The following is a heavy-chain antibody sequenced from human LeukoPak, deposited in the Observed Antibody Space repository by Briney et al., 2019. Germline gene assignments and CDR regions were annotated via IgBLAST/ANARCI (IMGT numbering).Heavy chain of an antibody. V-gene: IGHV5-51*01. Sequence: GESLQISCNGSGYNFSNYWIGWVRHLPGRGLEWMGTIFPDDSDTRYSPSFRGQVTMSADRSINTAYLHWRSLKASDTAMYYCARHEDPISSWYESWGQGTLVTVSS. D-gene: IGHD6-13*01. CDR2: IFPDDSDT. J-gene: IGHJ5*02. CDR1: GYNFSNYW. CDR3: ARHEDPISSWYES.